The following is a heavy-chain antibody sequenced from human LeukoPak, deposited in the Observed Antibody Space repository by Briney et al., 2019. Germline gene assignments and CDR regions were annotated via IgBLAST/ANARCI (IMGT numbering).Heavy chain of an antibody. CDR3: ARGINHYDSSGYHPLNFDY. J-gene: IGHJ4*02. V-gene: IGHV1-18*01. CDR1: GYTFTSYG. Sequence: ASVKVSCKASGYTFTSYGITWVRQAPGQGLERMGWISAFNGNINYAQKFQGRVTMTTDTSTSTASMELRSLRSDDTAVYYCARGINHYDSSGYHPLNFDYWGQGTLVTVSS. D-gene: IGHD3-22*01. CDR2: ISAFNGNI.